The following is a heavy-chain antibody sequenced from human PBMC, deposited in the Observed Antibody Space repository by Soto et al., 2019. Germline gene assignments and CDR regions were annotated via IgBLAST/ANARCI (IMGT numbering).Heavy chain of an antibody. J-gene: IGHJ6*02. V-gene: IGHV4-30-4*01. D-gene: IGHD3-22*01. CDR1: GGSISSGDYY. Sequence: QVQLQESGPGLVKPSQTLSLTCTVSGGSISSGDYYWSWIRQPPGKGLEWIGYIYYSGSTYYNPSLKSRVTISVDTSKNQFSLKLSSVTAADTAVYYCARGPYDSRVYYYYGMDVWGQGTTVTVSS. CDR3: ARGPYDSRVYYYYGMDV. CDR2: IYYSGST.